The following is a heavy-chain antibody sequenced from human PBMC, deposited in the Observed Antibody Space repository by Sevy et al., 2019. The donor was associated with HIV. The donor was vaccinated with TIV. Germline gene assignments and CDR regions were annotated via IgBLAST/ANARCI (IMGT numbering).Heavy chain of an antibody. CDR2: IYWNGED. V-gene: IGHV2-5*01. J-gene: IGHJ5*02. CDR3: AHRQGYCDGGNCYGNWFDP. Sequence: SGPTLVNPTQTLTLTCICSGSSLSTSGVGVGWIRQAPGKALEWLALIYWNGEDRYSPSLKSRLTITKDTSKNQVVLTMTNMDPMDTATYFCAHRQGYCDGGNCYGNWFDPWGQGTPVTVSS. CDR1: GSSLSTSGVG. D-gene: IGHD2-15*01.